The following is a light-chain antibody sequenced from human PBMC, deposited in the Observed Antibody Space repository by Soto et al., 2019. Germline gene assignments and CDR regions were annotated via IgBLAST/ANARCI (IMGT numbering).Light chain of an antibody. V-gene: IGKV3-20*01. J-gene: IGKJ4*01. CDR1: QDVDNNF. Sequence: EIVLTQSPGTLSLSPGEGATLSCRASQDVDNNFLAWYQQRPGQAPRLLICASSRRATGIPDRFSGSGSGTDFTLTISRVGPEDIAVYFCHQYYSSITFGGGTKVEVK. CDR3: HQYYSSIT. CDR2: ASS.